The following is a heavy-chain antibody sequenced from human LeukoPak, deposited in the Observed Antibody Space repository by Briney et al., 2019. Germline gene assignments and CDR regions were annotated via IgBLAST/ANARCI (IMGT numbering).Heavy chain of an antibody. CDR1: GGSISSHY. CDR2: IYTSGST. V-gene: IGHV4-4*07. CDR3: ARVLKPGNWFDP. Sequence: SETLSLTCTVSGGSISSHYWSWIRQPAGKGLEWIGRIYTSGSTNYNPSLKSRVTMSVDTSKNQFSLKLSSVTAADTAVYYCARVLKPGNWFDPWGQGTLVTVSS. D-gene: IGHD2-8*02. J-gene: IGHJ5*02.